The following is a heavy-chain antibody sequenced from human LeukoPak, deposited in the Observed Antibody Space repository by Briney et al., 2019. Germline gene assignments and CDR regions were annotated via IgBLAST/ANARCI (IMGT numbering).Heavy chain of an antibody. Sequence: ASVKVSCKASGYTFTSYDINWMRQATGQGLEWMGWMSPNXXXXGXXXXFQXXXXXXRXXSTGTAYLELSSLRSEDSAVYYCVRTPPNWGADFWGQGTLVTVSS. V-gene: IGHV1-8*01. CDR1: GYTFTSYD. CDR3: VRTPPNWGADF. D-gene: IGHD7-27*01. J-gene: IGHJ4*02. CDR2: MSPNXXXX.